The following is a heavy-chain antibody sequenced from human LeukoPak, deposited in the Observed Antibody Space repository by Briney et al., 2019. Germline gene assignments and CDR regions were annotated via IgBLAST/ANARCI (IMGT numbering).Heavy chain of an antibody. CDR1: GYTFTNYG. CDR3: ARDDAFDI. Sequence: WASVKVSCKASGYTFTNYGVSWVRQAPGQGLEWMGWISGNTGNTNYAQNLQGRVTMTTDTSTSTAYMELRSLRSDDTAVYYCARDDAFDIWGQGTMVTVSS. J-gene: IGHJ3*02. V-gene: IGHV1-18*01. CDR2: ISGNTGNT.